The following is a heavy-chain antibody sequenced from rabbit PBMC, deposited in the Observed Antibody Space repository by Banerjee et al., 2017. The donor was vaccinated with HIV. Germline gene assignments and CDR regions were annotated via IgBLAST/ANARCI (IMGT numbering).Heavy chain of an antibody. J-gene: IGHJ3*01. Sequence: QEQLEESGGDLVKPEGSLTLTCTASGFDFSSYWMGWVRQAPGKGLEWIGCIVTGGGGSTAYASWAKGRFTISKTSSTTVTLQMTSLTAADTATYFCARRIVGYGPRLDLWGPGTLVTVS. CDR1: GFDFSSYW. CDR2: IVTGGGGST. D-gene: IGHD6-1*01. V-gene: IGHV1S45*01. CDR3: ARRIVGYGPRLDL.